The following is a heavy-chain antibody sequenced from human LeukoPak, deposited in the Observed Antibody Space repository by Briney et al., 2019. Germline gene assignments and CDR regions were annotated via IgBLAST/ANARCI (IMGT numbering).Heavy chain of an antibody. CDR2: IYPYDSDT. V-gene: IGHV5-51*01. Sequence: GESLKISCKGSGYSFSIHWIAWVRQMPGRGLEWMGIIYPYDSDTRYSPSFQGQVTISADKSISTAYLQWSSLKASDTAMYYCARRFGWSGPDFDYWGQGTLVTVSS. CDR1: GYSFSIHW. CDR3: ARRFGWSGPDFDY. J-gene: IGHJ4*02. D-gene: IGHD2-15*01.